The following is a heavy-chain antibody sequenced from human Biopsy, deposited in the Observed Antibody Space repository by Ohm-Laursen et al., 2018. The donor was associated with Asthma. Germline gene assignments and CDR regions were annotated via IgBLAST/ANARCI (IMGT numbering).Heavy chain of an antibody. Sequence: SSVKVSCKVSGGTFSTHDISWVRQAPGQGLEWMGGILPISRTTNYAQRFQGRVTISADEYTSTAYLELRSLRSDDTAVYYCARERAVLVVGAEGNWFDPWGQGTLVTVSS. D-gene: IGHD2-15*01. CDR2: ILPISRTT. J-gene: IGHJ5*02. CDR1: GGTFSTHD. V-gene: IGHV1-69*01. CDR3: ARERAVLVVGAEGNWFDP.